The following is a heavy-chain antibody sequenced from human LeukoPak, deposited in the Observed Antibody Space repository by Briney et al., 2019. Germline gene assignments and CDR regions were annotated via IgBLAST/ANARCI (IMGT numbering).Heavy chain of an antibody. CDR1: GFTFSSYW. J-gene: IGHJ4*02. D-gene: IGHD6-19*01. V-gene: IGHV3-7*01. Sequence: GGSLRLSCAASGFTFSSYWMSWVRQAPGKGLEWVANIKQDGSEKYYADSVKGRFTISRDNAKNSLYLQMNSLRAEDAAVYYCARHGTVAGLYYLDYWGQGTLVTVSS. CDR2: IKQDGSEK. CDR3: ARHGTVAGLYYLDY.